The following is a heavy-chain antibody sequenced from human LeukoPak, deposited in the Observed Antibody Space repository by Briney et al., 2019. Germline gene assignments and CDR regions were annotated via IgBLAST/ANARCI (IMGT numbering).Heavy chain of an antibody. CDR1: GFTFSSYA. Sequence: SGGSLRLSCAASGFTFSSYAMSWVRQAPGKGLEWVSSISSSSSYIYYADSVKGRFTISRDNAKNSLYLQMNSLRAEDTAVYYCARDQVSVAGTGDDAFDIWGQGTMVTVSS. J-gene: IGHJ3*02. V-gene: IGHV3-21*01. D-gene: IGHD6-19*01. CDR3: ARDQVSVAGTGDDAFDI. CDR2: ISSSSSYI.